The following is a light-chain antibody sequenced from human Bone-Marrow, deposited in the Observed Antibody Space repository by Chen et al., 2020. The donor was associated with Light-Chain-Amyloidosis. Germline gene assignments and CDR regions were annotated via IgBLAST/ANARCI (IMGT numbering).Light chain of an antibody. CDR3: QVWDRSSDRPV. V-gene: IGLV3-21*02. CDR2: DDS. CDR1: NLGSTC. J-gene: IGLJ3*02. Sequence: SYVLTQPSSVSVAPGQTATIACGGNNLGSTCVHWYQPTPCKDQILVVYDDSDRPSGIRERLSGATSENAATLPISRVEAGDEADYYCQVWDRSSDRPVFGGGTKLTVL.